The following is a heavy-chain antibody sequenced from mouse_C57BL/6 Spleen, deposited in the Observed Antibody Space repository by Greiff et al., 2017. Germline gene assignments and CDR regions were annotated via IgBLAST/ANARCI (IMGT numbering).Heavy chain of an antibody. D-gene: IGHD2-4*01. CDR3: ARHYYDYLYAMDY. CDR1: GYTFTSYW. CDR2: IYPSDSET. Sequence: VQLQQPGAELVRPGSSVKLSCKASGYTFTSYWMDWVKQRPGQGLEWIGNIYPSDSETHYNQKFKDKATLTVDKSSSTAYMQLSSLTSEDSAVYYCARHYYDYLYAMDYWGQGTSVTVSS. V-gene: IGHV1-61*01. J-gene: IGHJ4*01.